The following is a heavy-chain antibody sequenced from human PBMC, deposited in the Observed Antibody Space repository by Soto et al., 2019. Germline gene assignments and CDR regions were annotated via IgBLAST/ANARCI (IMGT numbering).Heavy chain of an antibody. CDR3: AGHSHKDY. CDR1: GFTVSSNY. CDR2: VYSGGST. Sequence: EVQLVESGGGLVQPGGSLRLSCAASGFTVSSNYVSWVRQAPGKGLEWVSVVYSGGSTYYADSVKGSFTSSRDNSTNTLYLQMNSLRAEDTAVYYCAGHSHKDYWGQGTLVTVSS. J-gene: IGHJ4*02. V-gene: IGHV3-66*04.